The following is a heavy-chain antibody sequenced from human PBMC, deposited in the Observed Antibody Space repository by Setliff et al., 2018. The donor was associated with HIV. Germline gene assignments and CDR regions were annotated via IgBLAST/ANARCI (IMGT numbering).Heavy chain of an antibody. CDR2: MNAKSGST. Sequence: ASVKVSCKASGYTFTDYYMHWVRQAPGQGLEWMGIMNAKSGSTHYARKFQGRVTMTTDTSTSTAYMELRSLRSDDTAVYYCARERRGFDYWGQGTLVTVSS. CDR1: GYTFTDYY. V-gene: IGHV1-46*01. J-gene: IGHJ4*02. CDR3: ARERRGFDY.